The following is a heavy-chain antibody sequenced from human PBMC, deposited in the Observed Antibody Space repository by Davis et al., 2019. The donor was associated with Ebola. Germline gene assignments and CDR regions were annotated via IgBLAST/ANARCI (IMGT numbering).Heavy chain of an antibody. V-gene: IGHV5-51*01. Sequence: GESLKISCKDSGNSFASHWIGWVRQMPGKGLEWMGIIYTGDSDTRYSPSFRGQVTISADKSIKTAFLQWSSLKASDTAKYYCARFHYYDRSGYCNRPIFDFWGQGTEVTVSS. CDR2: IYTGDSDT. J-gene: IGHJ3*01. CDR1: GNSFASHW. CDR3: ARFHYYDRSGYCNRPIFDF. D-gene: IGHD3-22*01.